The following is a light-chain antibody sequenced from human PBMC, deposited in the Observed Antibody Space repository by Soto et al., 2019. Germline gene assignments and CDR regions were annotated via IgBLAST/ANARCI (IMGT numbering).Light chain of an antibody. J-gene: IGKJ1*01. CDR1: QSITDW. CDR2: KAS. V-gene: IGKV1-5*03. CDR3: QYWDDYSWT. Sequence: DIQMTQSPSTLSASVGDRVTITCRASQSITDWLAWYQQKPGKAPKFLIYKASNLEGGVASRFSGSGAVTEFTLTISRVQHDYFATYYCQYWDDYSWTFGPGTKVEIK.